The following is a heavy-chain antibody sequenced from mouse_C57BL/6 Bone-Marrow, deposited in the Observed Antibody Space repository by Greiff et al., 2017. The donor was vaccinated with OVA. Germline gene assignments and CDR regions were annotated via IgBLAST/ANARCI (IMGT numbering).Heavy chain of an antibody. CDR1: GYSITSGYY. Sequence: EVKLVESGPGLVKPSQSLSLTCSVTGYSITSGYYWNWIRQFPGNKLEWMGYISYDGSNNYNPSLKNRISITRDTSKNQFFLKLNSLTTEDTATYYCARDLYYYVSSYYFDYWGQGTTLTVSS. J-gene: IGHJ2*01. CDR2: ISYDGSN. CDR3: ARDLYYYVSSYYFDY. V-gene: IGHV3-6*01. D-gene: IGHD1-1*01.